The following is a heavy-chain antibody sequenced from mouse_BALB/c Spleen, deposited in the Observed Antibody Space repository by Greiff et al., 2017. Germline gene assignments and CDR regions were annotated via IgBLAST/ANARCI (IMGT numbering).Heavy chain of an antibody. CDR3: AREGNYDFDY. D-gene: IGHD2-1*01. CDR1: GYAFTNYL. Sequence: QVQLQQSGAELVRPGPSVKVSCKASGYAFTNYLIEWVKQRPGQGLEWIGVINPGSGGTNYNEKFKGKATLTADKSSSTAYMQLSSLTSDDSAVYFCAREGNYDFDYWGQGTTLTVSS. J-gene: IGHJ2*01. CDR2: INPGSGGT. V-gene: IGHV1-54*01.